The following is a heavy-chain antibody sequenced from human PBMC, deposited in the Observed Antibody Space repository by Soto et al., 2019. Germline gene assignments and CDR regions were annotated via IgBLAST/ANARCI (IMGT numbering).Heavy chain of an antibody. CDR3: SSDPTSSGPAAFDI. CDR1: GFTFSSYA. CDR2: ISYDGSNK. D-gene: IGHD3-10*01. J-gene: IGHJ3*02. V-gene: IGHV3-30-3*01. Sequence: QVQLVESGGGVVQPGRSLRLSCAASGFTFSSYAMHWVRQAPGKGLEWVAVISYDGSNKYYADSVKGRFTISRDNSKNTLYLQMSSLRAEDTAVYYCSSDPTSSGPAAFDIWGQGTMVTVSS.